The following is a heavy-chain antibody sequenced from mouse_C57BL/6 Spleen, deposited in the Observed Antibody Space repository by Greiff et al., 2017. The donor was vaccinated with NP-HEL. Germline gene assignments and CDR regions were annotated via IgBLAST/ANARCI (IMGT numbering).Heavy chain of an antibody. CDR3: ARRDGYDGYAMDY. Sequence: LVESGAELARPGASVKLSCKASGYTFTSYGISWVKQRTGQGLEWIGEIYPRSGNTYYNEKFKGKATLTADKSSSTAYMELRSLTSEDSAVYFCARRDGYDGYAMDYWGQGTSVTVSS. CDR2: IYPRSGNT. CDR1: GYTFTSYG. V-gene: IGHV1-81*01. J-gene: IGHJ4*01. D-gene: IGHD2-2*01.